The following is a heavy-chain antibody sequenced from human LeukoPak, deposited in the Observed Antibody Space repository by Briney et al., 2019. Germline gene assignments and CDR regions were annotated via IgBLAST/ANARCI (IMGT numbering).Heavy chain of an antibody. CDR3: ARGSHYYGSGNCFDY. CDR2: ISSDGSDK. D-gene: IGHD3-10*01. J-gene: IGHJ4*02. CDR1: GFTFSGYG. Sequence: EGSLILSCAASGFTFSGYGMHWVRQAPGKGLEWVAVISSDGSDKYYVDSVKGRFTISRDSPKNTLYLQVNSLRAEDTAVYYCARGSHYYGSGNCFDYWGQGTLVTVSS. V-gene: IGHV3-30*03.